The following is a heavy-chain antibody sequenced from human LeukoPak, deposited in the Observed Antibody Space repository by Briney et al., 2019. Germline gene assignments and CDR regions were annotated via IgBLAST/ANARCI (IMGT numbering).Heavy chain of an antibody. J-gene: IGHJ3*02. D-gene: IGHD3-22*01. CDR3: ASPRGYYDSSGYYYMNAFDI. V-gene: IGHV1-8*01. CDR1: GYTFTSYD. Sequence: ASVKVSCKASGYTFTSYDINWVRQATGQGLEWMGWMNPNSGNTGYAQKFQGRVTMTRNTSISTAYMELSSLRPEDTAVYYCASPRGYYDSSGYYYMNAFDIWGQGTMVTVSS. CDR2: MNPNSGNT.